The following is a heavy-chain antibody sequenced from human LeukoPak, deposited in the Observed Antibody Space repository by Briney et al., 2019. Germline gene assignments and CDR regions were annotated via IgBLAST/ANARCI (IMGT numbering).Heavy chain of an antibody. D-gene: IGHD4-17*01. Sequence: GGSLRLSCAASGFTFSSYAMSWVRQAPGKGLEWVSAISGSGGSTYYADSVKGRFTISRDNSKNTLYLQMNSLRAEDTAVYYCAKDRRSAHYGDYVPPDYWGQGTLVTVSS. V-gene: IGHV3-23*01. CDR3: AKDRRSAHYGDYVPPDY. CDR1: GFTFSSYA. J-gene: IGHJ4*02. CDR2: ISGSGGST.